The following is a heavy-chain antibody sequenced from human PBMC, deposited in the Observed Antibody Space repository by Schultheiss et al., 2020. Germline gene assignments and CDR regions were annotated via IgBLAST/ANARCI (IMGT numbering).Heavy chain of an antibody. J-gene: IGHJ3*02. V-gene: IGHV1-18*01. CDR1: GYTFTSYD. Sequence: ASVKVSCKASGYTFTSYDINWVRQAPGQGLEWMGWISAYNGNTNYAQKLQGRVTMTRDTSISTAYMELSRLRSDDTAVYYCARIAVAGTAGAFDIWGQGTMVTVSS. D-gene: IGHD6-19*01. CDR3: ARIAVAGTAGAFDI. CDR2: ISAYNGNT.